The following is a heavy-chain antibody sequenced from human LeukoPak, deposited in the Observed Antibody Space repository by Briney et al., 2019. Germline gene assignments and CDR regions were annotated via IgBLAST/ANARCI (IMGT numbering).Heavy chain of an antibody. Sequence: GGSLRLSCAASGFTFSRYGMSWVRQAPGKGLEWVSYISSSSSSIYYADSVKGRFTISRDNAKNSLYLQMNSLRAEDTAVYYCARDKYSSAWGQGTLVTVSS. V-gene: IGHV3-48*01. CDR1: GFTFSRYG. D-gene: IGHD6-19*01. CDR2: ISSSSSSI. CDR3: ARDKYSSA. J-gene: IGHJ5*02.